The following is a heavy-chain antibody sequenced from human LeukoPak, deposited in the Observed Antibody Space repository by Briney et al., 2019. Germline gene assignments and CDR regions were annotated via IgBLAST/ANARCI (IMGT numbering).Heavy chain of an antibody. D-gene: IGHD3-10*01. CDR2: ITTTGSGK. J-gene: IGHJ2*01. V-gene: IGHV3-48*04. CDR1: GFTFSSYA. Sequence: GVSLRLSCAASGFTFSSYAMNWVRQAPGKGLEWISYITTTGSGKYYAASVRGRFTISRDSSNNSLYLQINSLRAEDTAVYYCARFVAMVRGMSVWGRGTLVTVSS. CDR3: ARFVAMVRGMSV.